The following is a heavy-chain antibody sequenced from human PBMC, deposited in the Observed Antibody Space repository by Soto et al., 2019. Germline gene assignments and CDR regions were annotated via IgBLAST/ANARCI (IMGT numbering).Heavy chain of an antibody. Sequence: VGSLRLSYAATGCSFSNFAMCWVRQASGEGLEWVSGISATSGDNTYYADSVRGRFTIYRDNSKNTLYLQMNSLRAEDTALYYCAKVLSPLVQTTNFDHWGQGTLVTVSS. V-gene: IGHV3-23*01. J-gene: IGHJ4*02. CDR3: AKVLSPLVQTTNFDH. D-gene: IGHD2-2*01. CDR1: GCSFSNFA. CDR2: ISATSGDNT.